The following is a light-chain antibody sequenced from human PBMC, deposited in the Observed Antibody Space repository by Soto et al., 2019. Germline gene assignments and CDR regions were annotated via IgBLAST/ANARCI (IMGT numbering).Light chain of an antibody. CDR3: LQYNNWPPLT. CDR1: QSVAGN. J-gene: IGKJ4*01. CDR2: GAS. Sequence: EIVMTQSPATLSVSPGERATLSCRASQSVAGNLAWYQQKPGQAPRLLIYGASTSATGIPARFSGSGSGTEFTLTISSLQSEDFAVYYCLQYNNWPPLTFGGGPKVEIK. V-gene: IGKV3-15*01.